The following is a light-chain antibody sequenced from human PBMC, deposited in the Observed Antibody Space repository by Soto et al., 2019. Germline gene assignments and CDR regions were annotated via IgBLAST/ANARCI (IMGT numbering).Light chain of an antibody. Sequence: DIQLTQSPSFLSASVGDRVTITCRASQSLNSYFAWYQQKPGKAPKLLLYATSTLESAVPSRFSGSGSGAEFTITITRLQTEDIATYYRQQLNSYPVTFGGGTKVEIK. CDR3: QQLNSYPVT. CDR1: QSLNSY. CDR2: ATS. V-gene: IGKV1-9*01. J-gene: IGKJ4*01.